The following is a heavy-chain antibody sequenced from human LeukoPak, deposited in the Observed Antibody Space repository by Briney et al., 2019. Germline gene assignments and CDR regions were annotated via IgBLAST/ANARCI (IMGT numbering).Heavy chain of an antibody. Sequence: ASVEVSCKASGGTFSSYAISWVRQAPGQGLEWMGGIIPIFGTANYAQKFQGRVTITADKSTSTAYMELSSLGSEDTAVYYCARDLEGYDSSGYYYGRYFDYWGQGTLVTVSS. CDR3: ARDLEGYDSSGYYYGRYFDY. V-gene: IGHV1-69*06. J-gene: IGHJ4*02. CDR2: IIPIFGTA. D-gene: IGHD3-22*01. CDR1: GGTFSSYA.